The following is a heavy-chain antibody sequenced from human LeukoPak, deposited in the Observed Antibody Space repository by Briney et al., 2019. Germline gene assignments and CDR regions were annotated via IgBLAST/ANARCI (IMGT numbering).Heavy chain of an antibody. CDR3: ARVKVFHDAFDT. V-gene: IGHV4-61*02. J-gene: IGHJ3*02. CDR2: IYTSGST. CDR1: GGSISSGGYS. Sequence: SETLSLTCAVSGGSISSGGYSWSWIRQPAGKGLEWIGRIYTSGSTNYNPSLKSRVTMSVDTSKNQFSLKLSSVTAADTAVYYCARVKVFHDAFDTWGQGTMVTVSS.